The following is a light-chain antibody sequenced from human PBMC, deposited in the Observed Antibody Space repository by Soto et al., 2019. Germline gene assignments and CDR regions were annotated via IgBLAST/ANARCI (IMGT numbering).Light chain of an antibody. CDR3: QQSHSTPWT. CDR1: QGISNE. Sequence: IQMTQSPSSLSASVGDRVTITCRASQGISNELGWYQQRPGKAPKLLISDVSTLERGVPSRFSGSGSATDFTLTISSLQPEDFATYYCQQSHSTPWTFGQGTKVDIK. V-gene: IGKV1-39*01. CDR2: DVS. J-gene: IGKJ1*01.